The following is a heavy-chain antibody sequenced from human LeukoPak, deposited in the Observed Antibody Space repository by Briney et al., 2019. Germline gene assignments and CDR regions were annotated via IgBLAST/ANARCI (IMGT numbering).Heavy chain of an antibody. CDR3: AKSSLVTPYDY. CDR2: NSGSGGST. CDR1: GFTFSSYA. D-gene: IGHD2-15*01. V-gene: IGHV3-23*01. J-gene: IGHJ4*02. Sequence: PGGSLRLSCAASGFTFSSYAMSWVRQAPGKGLEWVSSNSGSGGSTYYADYVKGRFTISRDNSKNTLDLQMNSLRAEDTAVYYCAKSSLVTPYDYWGQGTLVSVSS.